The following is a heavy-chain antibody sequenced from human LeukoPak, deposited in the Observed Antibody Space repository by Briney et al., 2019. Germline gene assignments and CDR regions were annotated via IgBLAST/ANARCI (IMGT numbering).Heavy chain of an antibody. Sequence: GGSLRLSCAVSGITLSNYGMSWVRQAPGKGLEWVAGISDSGGSTNYADSVKGQFTISRDNPKDTLYLQMNSLRAEDTAVYFCARRGVVIRVILVGFHKEAFYFDSWGQGALVTVSS. CDR1: GITLSNYG. V-gene: IGHV3-23*01. CDR3: ARRGVVIRVILVGFHKEAFYFDS. J-gene: IGHJ4*02. D-gene: IGHD3-22*01. CDR2: ISDSGGST.